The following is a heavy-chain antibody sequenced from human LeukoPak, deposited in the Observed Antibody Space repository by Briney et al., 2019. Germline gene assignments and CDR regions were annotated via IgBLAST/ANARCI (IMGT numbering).Heavy chain of an antibody. CDR2: IRGGVYSE. V-gene: IGHV3-23*01. D-gene: IGHD3-3*01. CDR3: AKCAKTPEGRSGWCNWFDA. CDR1: GFTCSNSG. Sequence: GGSLRLSGTAAGFTCSNSGRNWVGHAPGKGWEGGSSIRGGVYSEEYTDSGKGRFTISRDNSRNTLSMQLNSLRAEDTALYYCAKCAKTPEGRSGWCNWFDAWGQGTLVTVSS. J-gene: IGHJ5*02.